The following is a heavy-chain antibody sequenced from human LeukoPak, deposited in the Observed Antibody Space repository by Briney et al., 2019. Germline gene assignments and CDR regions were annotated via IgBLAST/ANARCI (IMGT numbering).Heavy chain of an antibody. J-gene: IGHJ4*02. CDR2: IKSKTDGGTT. CDR3: TTVYHVDTAMALDY. V-gene: IGHV3-15*01. D-gene: IGHD5-18*01. CDR1: GFTFSNAW. Sequence: GGSLRLSCAASGFTFSNAWMSWVRQAPGKGLEWVGRIKSKTDGGTTDYAAPVKGRFTISRDDSKNTLYLQMNSLKTEDTAVYYCTTVYHVDTAMALDYWGQGTLVTVSS.